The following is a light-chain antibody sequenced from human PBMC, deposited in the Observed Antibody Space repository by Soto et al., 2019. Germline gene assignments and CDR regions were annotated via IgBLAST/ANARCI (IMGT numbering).Light chain of an antibody. CDR2: GAS. J-gene: IGKJ1*01. V-gene: IGKV3-20*01. Sequence: EIVLTQSPGTLSLSPGERATLSCRASQSVSSSYLAWYQQKPGQAPRLLIYGASSRATGIPDRFSGSGSGTDFTLTISRLEPEDLAVYYCQQYGSSPACGQGTEVE. CDR3: QQYGSSPA. CDR1: QSVSSSY.